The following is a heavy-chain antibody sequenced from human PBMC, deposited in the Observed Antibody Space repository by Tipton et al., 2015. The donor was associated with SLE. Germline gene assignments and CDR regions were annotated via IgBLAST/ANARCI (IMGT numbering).Heavy chain of an antibody. Sequence: TLSLTCTVSGGSISSYYWSWIRQPPGKGLEWIGYIYYSGSTNYNPSLKSRVTLSVDTSKNQFSLRLSSVTAADTAVYYCASGGRDGYTPPNFDYLGQGTLVIVSS. V-gene: IGHV4-59*01. CDR2: IYYSGST. D-gene: IGHD5-24*01. CDR1: GGSISSYY. CDR3: ASGGRDGYTPPNFDY. J-gene: IGHJ4*02.